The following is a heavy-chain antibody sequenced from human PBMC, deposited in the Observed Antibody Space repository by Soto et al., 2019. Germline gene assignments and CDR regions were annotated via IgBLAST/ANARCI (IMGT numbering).Heavy chain of an antibody. Sequence: GGSLRLSCAASGFTFSNAWMSWVRQAPGKGLEWVGRIKSKTDGGTTDYAAPVKGRFTISRDDSKNTLYLQMNSLKTEDTAVYYCTTDLYTEGFGELQNDAFDIWGQGTMVTVSS. V-gene: IGHV3-15*01. D-gene: IGHD3-10*01. CDR1: GFTFSNAW. CDR2: IKSKTDGGTT. J-gene: IGHJ3*02. CDR3: TTDLYTEGFGELQNDAFDI.